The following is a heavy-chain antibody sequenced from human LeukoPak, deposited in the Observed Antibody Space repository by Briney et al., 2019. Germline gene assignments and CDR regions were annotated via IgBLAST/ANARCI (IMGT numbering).Heavy chain of an antibody. CDR1: GFIFSTYA. V-gene: IGHV3-23*01. D-gene: IGHD3-9*01. J-gene: IGHJ5*02. CDR3: AKATRWDILTGHDH. Sequence: PGGSLRLSCAASGFIFSTYAMNWVRRAPGKGLEWVSGITGSGSNTYYADSVKGRFTISRDNSKSTLYLQMSSLRAEDTALYYCAKATRWDILTGHDHWGQGTLVSVSS. CDR2: ITGSGSNT.